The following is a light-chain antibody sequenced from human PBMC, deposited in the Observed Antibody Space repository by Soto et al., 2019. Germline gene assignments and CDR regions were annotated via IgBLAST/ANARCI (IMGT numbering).Light chain of an antibody. CDR2: VNN. J-gene: IGLJ1*01. CDR3: QSYDNSLSGYV. Sequence: QSVLTQPPSVSGAPGQRVTISCTGSSSNIGAGYDVHWYQQIPGTAPGVLIYVNNNRPSGVPDRFSGSKSDTSASLAITGLQAEDEADYYCQSYDNSLSGYVFGTGTKLTVL. CDR1: SSNIGAGYD. V-gene: IGLV1-40*01.